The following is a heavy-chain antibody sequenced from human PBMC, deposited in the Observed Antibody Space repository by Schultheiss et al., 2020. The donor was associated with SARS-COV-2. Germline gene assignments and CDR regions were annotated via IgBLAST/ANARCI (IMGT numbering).Heavy chain of an antibody. D-gene: IGHD3-16*01. Sequence: GGSLRLSCAASGFTFSSYEMNWVRQAPGKGLEWVSYISSSGSTIYYADSVKGRFTISRDNSKNTLYLQMNSLRAEDTAVYYCARDWGTAHHPLYYGMDVWGQGTTVTVSS. V-gene: IGHV3-48*03. CDR2: ISSSGSTI. CDR1: GFTFSSYE. J-gene: IGHJ6*02. CDR3: ARDWGTAHHPLYYGMDV.